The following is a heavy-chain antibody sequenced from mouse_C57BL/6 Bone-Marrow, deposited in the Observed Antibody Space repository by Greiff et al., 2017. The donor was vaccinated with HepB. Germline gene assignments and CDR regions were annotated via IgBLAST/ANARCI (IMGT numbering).Heavy chain of an antibody. V-gene: IGHV1-81*01. Sequence: QVQLQQSGAELARPGASVKLSCKASGYTFTSYGISWVKQRTGQGLEWIGEIYPRSGNTYYNEKFKGKATLTADKSSSTAYMELRSLTSEDSAVYFCAGSYYGNYDAMDYWGQGTSVTVSS. D-gene: IGHD2-1*01. CDR1: GYTFTSYG. CDR3: AGSYYGNYDAMDY. J-gene: IGHJ4*01. CDR2: IYPRSGNT.